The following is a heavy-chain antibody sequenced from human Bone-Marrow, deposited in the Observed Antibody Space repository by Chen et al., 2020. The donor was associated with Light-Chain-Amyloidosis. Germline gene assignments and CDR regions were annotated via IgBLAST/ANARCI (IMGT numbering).Heavy chain of an antibody. CDR1: GYTFPNYW. D-gene: IGHD5-12*01. CDR3: ARRRDGYNFDY. Sequence: VKKPGESMKISCKGSGYTFPNYWIGWVRQMPGKGLEWMGVIYPDDSDARYSPSFEGQVTISADKSITTAYLQWRSLKASDTAMYYCARRRDGYNFDYWGQGTLVTVSS. CDR2: IYPDDSDA. V-gene: IGHV5-51*01. J-gene: IGHJ4*02.